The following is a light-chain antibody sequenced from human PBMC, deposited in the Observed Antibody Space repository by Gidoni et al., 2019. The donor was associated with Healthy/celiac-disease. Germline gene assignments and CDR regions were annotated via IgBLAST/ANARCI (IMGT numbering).Light chain of an antibody. CDR1: SSDVGGYNY. Sequence: QSALTPPASVSGSPGQSITISCTGTSSDVGGYNYVSWYQQHPDKAPKLMIYEVSNRPSGVSNRFSGSKSGNTASLTISGLQAEDEADYYCSSYTSSSTLVVFGGGTKLTVL. CDR3: SSYTSSSTLVV. J-gene: IGLJ2*01. V-gene: IGLV2-14*01. CDR2: EVS.